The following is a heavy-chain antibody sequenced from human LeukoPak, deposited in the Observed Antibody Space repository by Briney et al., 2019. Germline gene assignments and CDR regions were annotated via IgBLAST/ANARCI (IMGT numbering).Heavy chain of an antibody. CDR1: GYTFTSYD. D-gene: IGHD3-22*01. J-gene: IGHJ3*02. CDR3: ARAPGPYYYDSSGRIPEAFDI. Sequence: GASVKVSCKASGYTFTSYDISWVRQAPGQGLEWMGWISTYNGNTNYAQKLQGRVTLTTDTSTSTAYMDLRSLRSDDTAVYYCARAPGPYYYDSSGRIPEAFDIWGQGTMVTVSS. CDR2: ISTYNGNT. V-gene: IGHV1-18*01.